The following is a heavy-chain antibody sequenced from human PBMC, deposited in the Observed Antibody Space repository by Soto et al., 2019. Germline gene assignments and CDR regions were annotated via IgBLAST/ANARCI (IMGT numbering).Heavy chain of an antibody. V-gene: IGHV3-53*01. Sequence: GGSLRLSCAASGFTVSSNYMSWVRQAPGKGLEWVSVIYSGGSTYYADSVKGRFTISRDNSKNTPYLQMNSLRAEDTAVYYCASRDYDILTGPISYYYYGMDVWGQGTTVTVSS. CDR3: ASRDYDILTGPISYYYYGMDV. J-gene: IGHJ6*02. CDR1: GFTVSSNY. D-gene: IGHD3-9*01. CDR2: IYSGGST.